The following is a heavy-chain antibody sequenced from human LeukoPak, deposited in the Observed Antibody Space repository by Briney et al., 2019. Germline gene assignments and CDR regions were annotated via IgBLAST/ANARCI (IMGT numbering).Heavy chain of an antibody. CDR2: ITSSSSYI. CDR3: ARGPSGYHNT. J-gene: IGHJ4*02. CDR1: GFTFSSYT. D-gene: IGHD5-12*01. Sequence: GGSLRLSCAASGFTFSSYTMNWVRQAPGKGLEWVSSITSSSSYIYYADSVKGRFTISRDNSKNTLYLQMNSLRAEDTAVYYCARGPSGYHNTGGQGTLVTVSS. V-gene: IGHV3-21*01.